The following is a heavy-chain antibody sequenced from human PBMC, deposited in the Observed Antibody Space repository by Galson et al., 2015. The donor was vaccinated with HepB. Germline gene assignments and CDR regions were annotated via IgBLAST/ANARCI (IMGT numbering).Heavy chain of an antibody. CDR1: GFTVSSNY. J-gene: IGHJ4*02. CDR2: IYSGGST. D-gene: IGHD6-13*01. Sequence: SLRLSCAASGFTVSSNYMSWVRQAPGKGLEWVSVIYSGGSTYYADSVKGRFTISRDNSKNTLYLQMNSLRAEDTAVYYCARETPRGSWAFDYWGQGTLVTVSS. CDR3: ARETPRGSWAFDY. V-gene: IGHV3-53*01.